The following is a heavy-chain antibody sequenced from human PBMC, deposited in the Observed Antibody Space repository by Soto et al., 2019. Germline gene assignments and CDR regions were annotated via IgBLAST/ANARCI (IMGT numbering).Heavy chain of an antibody. CDR1: GYTLTSYD. Sequence: GASVKVSCKASGYTLTSYDINWVRQATGQGLEWMGWMNPNSGNTGYAQKFQGRVTMTRNTSISTAYMELSSLRSEDTAVYYCASGGAAGASLYYYYGMDVWGQGTTVTVSS. CDR3: ASGGAAGASLYYYYGMDV. D-gene: IGHD6-13*01. V-gene: IGHV1-8*01. CDR2: MNPNSGNT. J-gene: IGHJ6*02.